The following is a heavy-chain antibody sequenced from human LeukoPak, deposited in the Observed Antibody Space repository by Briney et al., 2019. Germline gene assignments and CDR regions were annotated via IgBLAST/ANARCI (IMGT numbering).Heavy chain of an antibody. V-gene: IGHV1-18*01. J-gene: IGHJ3*02. CDR3: AIGLGGYCTGGHFYGAFDI. D-gene: IGHD2-8*02. Sequence: ASVKVSCKASGYSFTTYDINWVRQAPGQGLEWMGWISPYNDDTNYTQRLQGRVTMTTDTSTGTAYMELRSLRSDDTAMYYCAIGLGGYCTGGHFYGAFDIWGQGTKVTVSS. CDR1: GYSFTTYD. CDR2: ISPYNDDT.